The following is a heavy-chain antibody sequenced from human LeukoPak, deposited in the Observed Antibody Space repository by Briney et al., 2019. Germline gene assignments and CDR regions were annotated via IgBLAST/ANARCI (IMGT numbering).Heavy chain of an antibody. V-gene: IGHV4-34*01. CDR3: ARGCSSTSCSSTPNGMDV. CDR2: INHSGST. J-gene: IGHJ6*04. D-gene: IGHD2-2*01. Sequence: SETLSLTCAVYGGSFSGYYWSWIRQPPGKGLEWIGEINHSGSTNYNPSLKSRVTISVDTSKNQFSLKLSSVTAADTAVYYCARGCSSTSCSSTPNGMDVWGKGTTVIVSS. CDR1: GGSFSGYY.